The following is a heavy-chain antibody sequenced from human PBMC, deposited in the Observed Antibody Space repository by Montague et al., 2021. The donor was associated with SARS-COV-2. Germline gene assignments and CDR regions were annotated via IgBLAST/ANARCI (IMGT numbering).Heavy chain of an antibody. Sequence: SETLSLTCTVSGGSFSSSSYYWGWIRQPPGNGLEWIGSIYYSGSTYYTPTLKSRVTISVDTSKNQFSLKLCSVTAADTYVYYCARHPLGYCSSTCCYVGWGQGTLVTVSS. CDR1: GGSFSSSSYY. CDR3: ARHPLGYCSSTCCYVG. V-gene: IGHV4-39*01. D-gene: IGHD2-2*01. J-gene: IGHJ4*02. CDR2: IYYSGST.